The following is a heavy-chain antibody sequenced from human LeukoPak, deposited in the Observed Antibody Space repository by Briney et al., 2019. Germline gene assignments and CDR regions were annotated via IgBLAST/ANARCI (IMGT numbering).Heavy chain of an antibody. CDR1: GGSISSSSYY. J-gene: IGHJ4*02. D-gene: IGHD2-15*01. CDR3: ARDTRTAQDFDY. Sequence: PSETLSLTCTVSGGSISSSSYYWGWIRQPPGKGLEWIGSIYYSGSTYYNPSLKSRVTISVDTSKNQFSLKLSSVTAADTAVYYCARDTRTAQDFDYWGQGILVTVSS. CDR2: IYYSGST. V-gene: IGHV4-39*07.